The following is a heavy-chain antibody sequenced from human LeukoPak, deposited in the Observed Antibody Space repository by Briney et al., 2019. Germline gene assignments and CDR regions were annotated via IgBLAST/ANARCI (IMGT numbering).Heavy chain of an antibody. CDR1: GFTFSSYA. CDR3: AKDRMPARRYYYMDV. D-gene: IGHD6-6*01. J-gene: IGHJ6*03. Sequence: GGSLRLSCAASGFTFSSYAMSWVRQAPGKGLEWVSAISGSGGSTYYADSVKGRFTISRDNSKNTLYLQMNSLRAEDTAVYYCAKDRMPARRYYYMDVWGKGTTVTVSS. V-gene: IGHV3-23*01. CDR2: ISGSGGST.